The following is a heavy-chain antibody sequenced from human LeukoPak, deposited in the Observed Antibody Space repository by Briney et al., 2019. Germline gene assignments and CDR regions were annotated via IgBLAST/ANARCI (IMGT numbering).Heavy chain of an antibody. CDR3: ARVRVAGSWNDLYYFDY. D-gene: IGHD1-1*01. CDR2: ISAYNGNT. Sequence: HGASVKVSCKASGYTFTSYGISWVRQAPGQGLEWMGWISAYNGNTNYAQKLQGRVTMTTDTSTSTAYMELRSLRSDDTAVYYCARVRVAGSWNDLYYFDYWGQGTLVTVSS. J-gene: IGHJ4*02. V-gene: IGHV1-18*01. CDR1: GYTFTSYG.